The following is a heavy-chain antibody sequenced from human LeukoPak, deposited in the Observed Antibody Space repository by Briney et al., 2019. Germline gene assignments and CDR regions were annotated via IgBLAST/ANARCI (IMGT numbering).Heavy chain of an antibody. CDR3: ARELQSYYYMDV. D-gene: IGHD2-21*02. CDR1: GFSFSNYA. J-gene: IGHJ6*03. CDR2: IGGSIGST. Sequence: GGSLRLSCAASGFSFSNYAMSWVRQGPGKGLEWVSAIGGSIGSTFYTDSVKGRFTISRDNSKNTLSLQMNSLRAEDTAVYYCARELQSYYYMDVWGKGTTVTVSS. V-gene: IGHV3-23*01.